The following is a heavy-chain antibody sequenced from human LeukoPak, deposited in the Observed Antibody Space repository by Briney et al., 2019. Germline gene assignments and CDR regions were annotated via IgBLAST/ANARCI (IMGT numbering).Heavy chain of an antibody. Sequence: SETLSLTYTVSGGSISSYYWSWIRQPPGKGLEWIGYIYYSGSTNYNPSLKSRVTISVDTSKNQFSLKLSSVTAADTAVYYCARVVVYGDYPSWFDPWGQGTLVTVSS. CDR2: IYYSGST. V-gene: IGHV4-59*01. CDR1: GGSISSYY. D-gene: IGHD4-17*01. CDR3: ARVVVYGDYPSWFDP. J-gene: IGHJ5*02.